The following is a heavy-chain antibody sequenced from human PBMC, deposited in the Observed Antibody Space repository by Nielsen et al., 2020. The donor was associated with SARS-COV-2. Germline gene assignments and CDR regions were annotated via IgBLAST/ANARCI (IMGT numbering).Heavy chain of an antibody. CDR3: AKGYDFWSGYNFDY. Sequence: GESLKISCAASGFTFSSYAMSWVRQAPGKGLEWVSAISGSGGSTYYADSVKGRFTISRDNSKNTLYLQMNSLRAEDTAVYYCAKGYDFWSGYNFDYWGQGTLVTVSS. V-gene: IGHV3-23*01. CDR2: ISGSGGST. J-gene: IGHJ4*02. CDR1: GFTFSSYA. D-gene: IGHD3-3*01.